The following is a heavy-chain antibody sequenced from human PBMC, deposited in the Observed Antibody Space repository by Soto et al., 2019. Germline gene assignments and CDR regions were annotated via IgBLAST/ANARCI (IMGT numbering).Heavy chain of an antibody. Sequence: QVQLVQSGAEEKKPGASVKVSCTASGYTFTSYAMHWVRQAPGQRLEWMGWINAGNGNTKYSQKFQGRGTITRYTSASTAYMELSSLRSEDTAVYYSARRIVVVTALDYWGQGAMVTVSS. CDR2: INAGNGNT. D-gene: IGHD2-21*02. CDR3: ARRIVVVTALDY. CDR1: GYTFTSYA. V-gene: IGHV1-3*05. J-gene: IGHJ4*02.